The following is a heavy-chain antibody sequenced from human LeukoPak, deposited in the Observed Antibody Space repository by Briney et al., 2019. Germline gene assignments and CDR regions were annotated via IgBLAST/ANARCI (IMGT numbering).Heavy chain of an antibody. CDR2: IYYSGST. Sequence: SETLSLTCTVSGGSISSGSYYWSWIRQPAGKGLEWIGSIYYSGSTYYNPSLKSRVTISVDTSKNQFSLKLSSVTAADTAVYYCARRAAAGYEFDYWGQGTLVTVSS. J-gene: IGHJ4*02. CDR1: GGSISSGSYY. CDR3: ARRAAAGYEFDY. V-gene: IGHV4-39*07. D-gene: IGHD6-13*01.